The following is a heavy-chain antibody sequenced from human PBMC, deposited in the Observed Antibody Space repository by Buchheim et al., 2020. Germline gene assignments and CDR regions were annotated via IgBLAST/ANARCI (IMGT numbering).Heavy chain of an antibody. D-gene: IGHD2-2*02. Sequence: QVQLQQWGAGLLKPSETLSLTCAVYGGSFSGYYWSWIRQPPGKGLEWIGEINHSGSTNYNPSLKSRVTISVDTSKNQFYLKLSSVTAADTAVYYCARGYCSSTSCYNFGYWGQGTL. V-gene: IGHV4-34*01. CDR3: ARGYCSSTSCYNFGY. J-gene: IGHJ4*02. CDR2: INHSGST. CDR1: GGSFSGYY.